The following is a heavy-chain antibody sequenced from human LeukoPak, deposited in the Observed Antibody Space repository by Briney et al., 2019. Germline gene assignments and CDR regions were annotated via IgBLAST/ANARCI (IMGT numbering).Heavy chain of an antibody. J-gene: IGHJ4*02. V-gene: IGHV4-61*01. D-gene: IGHD3-10*01. CDR2: IYYSGST. CDR1: GGSISSGSYY. Sequence: SETLSLTCTVSGGSISSGSYYWSWIRQPPGKGLEWIGYIYYSGSTNYNPSLKSRVTISVDTSKNQFSLKLSSVTAADTAVYYCARDSYGSGTLGIDCWGQGTLVTVSS. CDR3: ARDSYGSGTLGIDC.